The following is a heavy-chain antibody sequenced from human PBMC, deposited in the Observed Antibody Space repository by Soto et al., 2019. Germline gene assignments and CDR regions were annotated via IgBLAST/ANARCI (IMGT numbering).Heavy chain of an antibody. Sequence: GASVKVSCKASGGTFSSYAISWVRQAPGQGLEWMGGIIPIFGTANYAQKFQGRVTITADESTSTAYMELSSLRSEDTAVYYCAQAMVGGVIGNTNFDYGGQGTRVTVSS. J-gene: IGHJ4*02. CDR3: AQAMVGGVIGNTNFDY. D-gene: IGHD3-10*01. V-gene: IGHV1-69*13. CDR1: GGTFSSYA. CDR2: IIPIFGTA.